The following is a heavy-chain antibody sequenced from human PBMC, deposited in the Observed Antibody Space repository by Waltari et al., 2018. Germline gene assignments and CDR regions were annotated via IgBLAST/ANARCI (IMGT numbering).Heavy chain of an antibody. CDR1: GDTLSGLA. Sequence: QVQLVQSGAAVKKPGSSVKVSCKASGDTLSGLASAWGRQAPGQGWGWMGGIIPGMVPANYGQKFQGRGTINEDKSTSRAYMELSRLRSEDTGVYCCARGNGPAEWVNAWDDAVDIWGQGTMVTGSS. CDR2: IIPGMVPA. J-gene: IGHJ3*02. D-gene: IGHD3-3*01. V-gene: IGHV1-69*14. CDR3: ARGNGPAEWVNAWDDAVDI.